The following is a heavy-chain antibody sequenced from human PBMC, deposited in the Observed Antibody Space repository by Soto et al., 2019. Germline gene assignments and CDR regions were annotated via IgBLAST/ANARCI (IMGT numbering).Heavy chain of an antibody. CDR3: AKDRGYSRGSFDY. J-gene: IGHJ4*02. Sequence: GGSLRLSCAASGFTFSSYGMHWVRQAPGKGLEWVAVISYDGSNKYYADSVKGRFTISRDNSKNTLYLQMNSLRAEDTAVYYCAKDRGYSRGSFDYWGQGTLVTVSS. CDR1: GFTFSSYG. V-gene: IGHV3-30*18. CDR2: ISYDGSNK. D-gene: IGHD5-18*01.